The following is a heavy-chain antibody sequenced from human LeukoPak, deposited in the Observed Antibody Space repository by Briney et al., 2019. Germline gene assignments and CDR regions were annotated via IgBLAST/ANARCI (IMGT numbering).Heavy chain of an antibody. CDR1: GGSIGSYY. Sequence: SETLSLTCTVSGGSIGSYYWSWIRQPPGKGLEWIGYIYYSGSTNYNPSLKSRVTISVDTSKNQFSLKLSSVTAADTAVYYCARIHGESDAFDIWRQGTMVTVSS. CDR2: IYYSGST. J-gene: IGHJ3*02. V-gene: IGHV4-59*01. CDR3: ARIHGESDAFDI. D-gene: IGHD3-10*01.